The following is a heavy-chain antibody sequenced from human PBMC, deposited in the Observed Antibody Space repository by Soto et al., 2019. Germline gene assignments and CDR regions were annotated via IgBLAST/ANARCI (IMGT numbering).Heavy chain of an antibody. V-gene: IGHV4-31*03. Sequence: SETLSLTCTVSGDSIGGVGYWSWIRQFPGRGLEWIGCISSSGSTYYNPALNNRISLSLDTSQNQFPLKLLSVTAADTAIYYCARSGVTGIVIPSHWFDPWGQGTLVTVSS. CDR3: ARSGVTGIVIPSHWFDP. J-gene: IGHJ5*02. D-gene: IGHD2-21*02. CDR2: ISSSGST. CDR1: GDSIGGVGY.